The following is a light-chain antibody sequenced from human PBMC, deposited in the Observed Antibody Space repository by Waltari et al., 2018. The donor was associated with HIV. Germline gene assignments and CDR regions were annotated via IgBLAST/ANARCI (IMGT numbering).Light chain of an antibody. CDR1: QSVSTN. CDR3: QQYNNWPPNT. Sequence: VMTQSPATLSVSPGERATLSCRASQSVSTNLAWYQQKPGQAPRLLIYVASTRATGLPARFSGSGSGTEFTLTISSLQSEDFAVYYCQQYNNWPPNTFGQGTKLEIK. CDR2: VAS. V-gene: IGKV3-15*01. J-gene: IGKJ2*01.